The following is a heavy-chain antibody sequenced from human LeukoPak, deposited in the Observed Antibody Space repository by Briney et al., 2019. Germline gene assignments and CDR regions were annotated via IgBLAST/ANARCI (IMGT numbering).Heavy chain of an antibody. CDR1: GFTFSHYW. J-gene: IGHJ4*02. V-gene: IGHV3-7*01. CDR3: ARSHDYFDY. Sequence: PGGSLRLSGGTSGFTFSHYWMSWVRQAPGKGLEWVANINLDGGRKYHVDSVEGRFTISRDNAKNTLYLQMNSLRAEDTAVYYCARSHDYFDYWGQGTLVTVSS. CDR2: INLDGGRK.